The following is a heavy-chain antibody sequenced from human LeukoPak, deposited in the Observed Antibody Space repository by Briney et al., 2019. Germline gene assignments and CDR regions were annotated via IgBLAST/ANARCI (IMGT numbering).Heavy chain of an antibody. CDR3: ARVFLDYGGNSGEFDY. Sequence: SVKVSCKASGGTFSSYAISWVRQAPGQGLEWMGGIIPIFGTANYAQKFQGRVTITADESTSTAYMELSSLRSEDTAAYYCARVFLDYGGNSGEFDYWGQGTLVTVSS. CDR2: IIPIFGTA. V-gene: IGHV1-69*13. J-gene: IGHJ4*02. D-gene: IGHD4-23*01. CDR1: GGTFSSYA.